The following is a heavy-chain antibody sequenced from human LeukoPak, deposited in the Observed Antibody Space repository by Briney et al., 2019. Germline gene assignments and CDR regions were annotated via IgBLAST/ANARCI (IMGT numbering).Heavy chain of an antibody. CDR2: MKSKTDGGTT. J-gene: IGHJ4*02. D-gene: IGHD6-13*01. CDR1: GFTFSNAY. Sequence: GGSLRLSCAASGFTFSNAYMMGVRQAPGKGLEWVGRMKSKTDGGTTDYAAPVKGRFTISRDDSKNTLYLQMNSLKTEDTAVYYCTTDAGYSSRWYNYWGQGTLVTVSS. CDR3: TTDAGYSSRWYNY. V-gene: IGHV3-15*01.